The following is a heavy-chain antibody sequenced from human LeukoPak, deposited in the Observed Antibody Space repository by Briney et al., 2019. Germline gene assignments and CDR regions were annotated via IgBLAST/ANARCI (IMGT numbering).Heavy chain of an antibody. D-gene: IGHD6-25*01. CDR2: VFFGGSS. J-gene: IGHJ4*02. Sequence: SETLSLTCSVSGDSITTTTYLWGWVRQTPGKGLEWVRSVFFGGSSYSNPSLRRRITVSVDTSKSQFSLRLTSGTAAAPAFYYCASHRASTGFFDHWGQGTLVAVSS. V-gene: IGHV4-39*01. CDR3: ASHRASTGFFDH. CDR1: GDSITTTTYL.